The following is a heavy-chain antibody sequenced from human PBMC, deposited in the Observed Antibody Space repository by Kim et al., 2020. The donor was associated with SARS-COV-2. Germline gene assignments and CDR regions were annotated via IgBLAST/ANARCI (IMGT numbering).Heavy chain of an antibody. CDR3: AKEGMGSGWYPGLFFDY. CDR2: ISGSGGST. V-gene: IGHV3-23*01. CDR1: GFTFSSYA. Sequence: GGSLRLSWAASGFTFSSYAMSWVRQAPGKGLEWVSAISGSGGSTYYADSVKGRFTISRDNSKNTLYLQMNSLRAEDTAVYYCAKEGMGSGWYPGLFFDYWGQGTLVTVSS. J-gene: IGHJ4*02. D-gene: IGHD6-19*01.